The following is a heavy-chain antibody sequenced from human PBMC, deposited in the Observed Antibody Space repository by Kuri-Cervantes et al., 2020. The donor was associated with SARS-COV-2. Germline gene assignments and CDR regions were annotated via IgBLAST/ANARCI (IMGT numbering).Heavy chain of an antibody. D-gene: IGHD3-22*01. CDR1: GGSFSGYY. J-gene: IGHJ3*02. Sequence: SQTLSLTCAVYGGSFSGYYWSWIRQPPGKGLEWIGEINHSGSTNYNPSLKSRVTISVDTSKNQFSLKLSFVTAADTAVYYCARDSPPDYYDSSGYDAFDIWGQGTMVTVSS. V-gene: IGHV4-34*01. CDR3: ARDSPPDYYDSSGYDAFDI. CDR2: INHSGST.